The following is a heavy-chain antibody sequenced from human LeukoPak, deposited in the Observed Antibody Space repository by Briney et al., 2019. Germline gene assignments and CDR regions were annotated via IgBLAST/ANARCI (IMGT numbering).Heavy chain of an antibody. D-gene: IGHD6-25*01. V-gene: IGHV4-34*01. CDR3: ARAGGTHNWFDP. Sequence: SETLSLTCAVYGGSFSGYYWSWIRQPPGKGLEWIGEINHSGSTNYNPSLKSRVTISVDTSKNQFSLKLSSVTAADTAVYYCARAGGTHNWFDPWGQGTLVTVSS. J-gene: IGHJ5*02. CDR2: INHSGST. CDR1: GGSFSGYY.